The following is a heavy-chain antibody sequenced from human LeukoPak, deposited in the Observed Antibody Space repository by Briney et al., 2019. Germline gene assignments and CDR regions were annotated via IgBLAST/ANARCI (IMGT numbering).Heavy chain of an antibody. D-gene: IGHD1-26*01. J-gene: IGHJ4*02. CDR2: ISYSGST. Sequence: SETLSLTCTVSGASISNYGDYWNWIRQVPGKGLEWIGYISYSGSTNYNPSLKSRLAISLDTSNNQFTLWLRSVTAADTAMYYCAGRITGMVATNQFDYWGRGTPVTVSS. CDR1: GASISNYGDY. V-gene: IGHV4-31*03. CDR3: AGRITGMVATNQFDY.